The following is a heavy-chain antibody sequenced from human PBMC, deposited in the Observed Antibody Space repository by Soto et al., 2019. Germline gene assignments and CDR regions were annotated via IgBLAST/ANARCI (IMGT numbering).Heavy chain of an antibody. CDR2: INPSGGST. CDR1: GFTFSSND. Sequence: ASVKVSCKASGFTFSSNDINWVRQAPGQGLEWMGIINPSGGSTSYAQKFQGRVTMTRDTSTSTVYMELSSLRSEDTAVYYCARDTLEPYNWFDPWGQGTLVTVSS. CDR3: ARDTLEPYNWFDP. V-gene: IGHV1-46*01. J-gene: IGHJ5*02. D-gene: IGHD1-1*01.